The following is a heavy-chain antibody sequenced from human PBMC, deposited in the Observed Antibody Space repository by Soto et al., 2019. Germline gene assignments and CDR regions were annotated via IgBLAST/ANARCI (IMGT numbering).Heavy chain of an antibody. J-gene: IGHJ5*02. Sequence: ASVKVSCKASGYTFTSYAMHWVRQAPGQRLEWMGWINAGNGNTKYSQKFQGRVTITRDTSASTAYMELNSLRSEDTAVYYCARGARRTLRYRRRQTRSWFDAWGQATLVTVSS. CDR1: GYTFTSYA. V-gene: IGHV1-3*01. CDR3: ARGARRTLRYRRRQTRSWFDA. D-gene: IGHD1-26*01. CDR2: INAGNGNT.